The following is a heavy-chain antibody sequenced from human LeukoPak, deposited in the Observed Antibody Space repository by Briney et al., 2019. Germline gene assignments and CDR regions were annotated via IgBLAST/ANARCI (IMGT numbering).Heavy chain of an antibody. Sequence: ASVKVSCKASGYTFTSYGISWVRQAPGQGLEWMGGIIPIFGTANYAQKFQGRVTITTDESTSTAYMELSSLRSEDTAVYYCASSLYCSSTSCYQRGSDYWGQGTLVTVSS. V-gene: IGHV1-69*05. CDR3: ASSLYCSSTSCYQRGSDY. CDR1: GYTFTSYG. J-gene: IGHJ4*02. CDR2: IIPIFGTA. D-gene: IGHD2-2*01.